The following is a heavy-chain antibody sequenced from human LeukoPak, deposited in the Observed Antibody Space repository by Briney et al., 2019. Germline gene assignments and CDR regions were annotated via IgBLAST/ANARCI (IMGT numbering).Heavy chain of an antibody. D-gene: IGHD7-27*01. J-gene: IGHJ4*02. CDR3: ARDLTGEFDY. V-gene: IGHV4-59*01. CDR1: GGSISSYY. Sequence: SETLYLTCTVAGGSISSYYWSWIRQPPGKGLKWIGYIYYSGSTNYSPSLKSRVTISVDTSKNQFSLKLSSVTAADTAVYYCARDLTGEFDYWGQGTLVTVSS. CDR2: IYYSGST.